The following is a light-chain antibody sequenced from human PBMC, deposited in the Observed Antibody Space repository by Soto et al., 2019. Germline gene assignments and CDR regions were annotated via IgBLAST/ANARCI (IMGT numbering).Light chain of an antibody. CDR3: ATWDTGLSAGV. V-gene: IGLV1-51*01. CDR2: DND. J-gene: IGLJ1*01. CDR1: SSNIGHNY. Sequence: QSVLTQPPSVSAAPGQKVTISCSGSSSNIGHNYVFWYRQFPGTAPKLLISDNDKRPSGIPDRFSGSRSGTSATLGITGLQTEDEADYYCATWDTGLSAGVFGTGTKVTVL.